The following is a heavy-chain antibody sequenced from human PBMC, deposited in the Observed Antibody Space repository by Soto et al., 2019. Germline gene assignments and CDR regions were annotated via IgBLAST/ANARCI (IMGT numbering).Heavy chain of an antibody. CDR2: IYHSGST. Sequence: TLSLTCAVSGGSISSGGYSWSWIRQPPGKGLEWIGYIYHSGSTYYNPSLKSRVTISVDRSKNQFSLKLTSVTAADTAGYXXXXXPGPYWGQGTQVTVSS. V-gene: IGHV4-30-2*01. CDR3: XXXPGPY. CDR1: GGSISSGGYS. J-gene: IGHJ4*02.